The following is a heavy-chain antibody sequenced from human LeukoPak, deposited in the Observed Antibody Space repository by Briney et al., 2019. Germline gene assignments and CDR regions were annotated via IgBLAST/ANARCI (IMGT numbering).Heavy chain of an antibody. J-gene: IGHJ4*02. V-gene: IGHV4-34*01. CDR2: INHSGST. Sequence: SETPSLTCAVYGGSFSGYYWSWIRQPPGKGLEWIGEINHSGSTNYNPSLKSRVTISVDTSKNQFSLKLSSVTAADTAVYYCARTTVTKFDAFDYWGQGTLVTVSS. D-gene: IGHD4-17*01. CDR3: ARTTVTKFDAFDY. CDR1: GGSFSGYY.